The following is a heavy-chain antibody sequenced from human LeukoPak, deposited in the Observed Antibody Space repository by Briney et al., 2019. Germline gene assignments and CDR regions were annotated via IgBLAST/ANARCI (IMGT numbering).Heavy chain of an antibody. Sequence: SETLSLTRTVSGASISSGGYYWSWIRQSPGKGLEWIGSIYYSGSTYYNPSLKSRVTISIDTSKNQFSLKLSSVTAADTAVYYCATTTIRLGYWGQGTLVTVSS. CDR2: IYYSGST. V-gene: IGHV4-39*07. J-gene: IGHJ4*02. CDR3: ATTTIRLGY. D-gene: IGHD1-1*01. CDR1: GASISSGGYY.